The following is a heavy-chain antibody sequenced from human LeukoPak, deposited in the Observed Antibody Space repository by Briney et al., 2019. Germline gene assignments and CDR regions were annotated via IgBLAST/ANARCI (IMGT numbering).Heavy chain of an antibody. V-gene: IGHV3-53*01. CDR1: GFTVSSNY. CDR3: ARADSSGYSLNSDAFDI. Sequence: GGPLRLSCAASGFTVSSNYMSWVRQAPGKGLEWVSVTYSGGSTYYADSVKGRFTISRDNSKNTLYLKMNSLRAEDTAVYYCARADSSGYSLNSDAFDIWGQGTMVTVSS. D-gene: IGHD3-22*01. CDR2: TYSGGST. J-gene: IGHJ3*02.